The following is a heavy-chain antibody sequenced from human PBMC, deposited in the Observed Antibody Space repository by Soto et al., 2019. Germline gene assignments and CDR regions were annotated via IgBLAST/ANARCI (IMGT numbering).Heavy chain of an antibody. Sequence: GASVKVSCKASGGTFSSYAISWVRQAPGQGLEWMGGIIPIFGTANYAQKFQGRVTITADESTSTAYMELSSLRSEDTAVYYCARDLPNYYDKTQGAFDIWGQGTMVTVSS. D-gene: IGHD3-22*01. CDR1: GGTFSSYA. V-gene: IGHV1-69*13. J-gene: IGHJ3*02. CDR3: ARDLPNYYDKTQGAFDI. CDR2: IIPIFGTA.